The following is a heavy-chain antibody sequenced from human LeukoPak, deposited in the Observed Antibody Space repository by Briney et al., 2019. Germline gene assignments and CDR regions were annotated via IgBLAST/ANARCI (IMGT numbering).Heavy chain of an antibody. D-gene: IGHD6-13*01. CDR2: INHSGST. CDR3: ARGESSKNSSSWYYFDN. V-gene: IGHV4-34*01. J-gene: IGHJ4*02. CDR1: GGSFSGYY. Sequence: PSETLSLTCAVYGGSFSGYYWSWIRQPPGKGLEWIGEINHSGSTNYNPSLKSRVTISVDTSKNQFSLKLSSVTAADTAVYYCARGESSKNSSSWYYFDNWGQGTLVTVSS.